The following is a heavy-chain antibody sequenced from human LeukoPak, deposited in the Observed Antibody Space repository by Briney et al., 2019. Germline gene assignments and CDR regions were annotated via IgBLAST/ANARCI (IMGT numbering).Heavy chain of an antibody. D-gene: IGHD3-10*01. CDR2: ISGSGGST. V-gene: IGHV3-23*01. CDR1: GFTFSSYA. CDR3: ARARITETRYYYYGMDV. J-gene: IGHJ6*02. Sequence: PGGSLRLSCAASGFTFSSYAMSWVRQAPGKGLEWVSAISGSGGSTYYADSVKGRFTISRDNSKNSLYLQMNSLRAEDTAVYYCARARITETRYYYYGMDVWGQGTTVTVSS.